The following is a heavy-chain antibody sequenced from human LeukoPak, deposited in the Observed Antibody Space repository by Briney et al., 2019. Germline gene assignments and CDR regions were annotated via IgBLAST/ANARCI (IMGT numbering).Heavy chain of an antibody. CDR3: ASGSSSWYWGGWFDP. Sequence: PETLSLTCAVYGGSFSGYYWSWIRQPPGKGLEWIGEINHSGSTNYNPSLKSRVTISVDTSKNQFSLKLSSVTAADTAVYYCASGSSSWYWGGWFDPWGQGTLVTVSS. D-gene: IGHD6-13*01. V-gene: IGHV4-34*01. CDR2: INHSGST. CDR1: GGSFSGYY. J-gene: IGHJ5*02.